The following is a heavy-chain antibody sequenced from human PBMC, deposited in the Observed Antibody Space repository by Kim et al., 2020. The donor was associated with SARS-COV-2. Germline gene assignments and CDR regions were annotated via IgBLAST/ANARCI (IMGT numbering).Heavy chain of an antibody. D-gene: IGHD2-2*02. CDR3: ARIYCSSTSCYTGMDV. CDR2: IDPSDSYT. CDR1: GYRFTSYW. Sequence: GESLKISCKGSGYRFTSYWISWVRQMPGKGLEWMGRIDPSDSYTNYSPSFQGHVTISADKSISTAYLQWSSLKASDTAIYYCARIYCSSTSCYTGMDVWGQGTTVTVSS. J-gene: IGHJ6*02. V-gene: IGHV5-10-1*01.